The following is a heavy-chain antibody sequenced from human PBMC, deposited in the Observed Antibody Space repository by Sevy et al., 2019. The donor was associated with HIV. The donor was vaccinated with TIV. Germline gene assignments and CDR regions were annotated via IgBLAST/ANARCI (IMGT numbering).Heavy chain of an antibody. D-gene: IGHD3-22*01. CDR3: ARGLYYYDSSGPAKGFDY. CDR2: INHSGST. J-gene: IGHJ4*02. CDR1: GGSFNNYY. V-gene: IGHV4-34*01. Sequence: SETLSLTCAVYGGSFNNYYWSWIRQPPGKGLEWIGEINHSGSTNYNPSLKSRVTISVDTSKNQFSLKLSSVTAADTAVYYCARGLYYYDSSGPAKGFDYWGQGTLVTVSS.